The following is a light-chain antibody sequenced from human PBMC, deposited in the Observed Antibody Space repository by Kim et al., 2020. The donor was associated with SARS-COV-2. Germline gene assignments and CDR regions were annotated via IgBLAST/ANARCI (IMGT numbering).Light chain of an antibody. V-gene: IGKV3-20*01. CDR2: VAS. CDR3: QQYGTSPRT. J-gene: IGKJ2*01. Sequence: EIVLTQSPGILSLSPGARATLSCRASQSVSSSYLAWYQQKPGQAPRLLIYVASRRATGIPDRFSGSGSGTDFTLTISRLEPEDFAVYYCQQYGTSPRTFGQGTKVDIK. CDR1: QSVSSSY.